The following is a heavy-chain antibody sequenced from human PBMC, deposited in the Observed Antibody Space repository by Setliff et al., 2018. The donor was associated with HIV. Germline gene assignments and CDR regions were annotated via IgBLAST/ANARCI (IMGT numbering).Heavy chain of an antibody. J-gene: IGHJ4*02. CDR2: IISGDSTI. D-gene: IGHD3-22*01. CDR3: AKSSSGYYFMDY. Sequence: PGGSLRLSCAASGFTFNTYAMSWVRQAPGKGLEWVSSIISGDSTIYYADSVKGRFTISRDNAKNSLILQMNSLRTEDTALYYCAKSSSGYYFMDYWGQGTLVTVSS. CDR1: GFTFNTYA. V-gene: IGHV3-48*04.